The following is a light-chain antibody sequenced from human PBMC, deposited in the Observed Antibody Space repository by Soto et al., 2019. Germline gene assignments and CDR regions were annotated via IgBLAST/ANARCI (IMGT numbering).Light chain of an antibody. J-gene: IGLJ1*01. CDR3: QSYDSSLTSYV. CDR1: SSNIGAGYD. V-gene: IGLV1-40*01. Sequence: QSVLTQPPSVSGAPGQRVTISCTGSSSNIGAGYDVHWYQQLPGTAPKLLIYGNSNRPSGVPVRFSGSKSGTSASLAITGLQAEDEADYYCQSYDSSLTSYVFGTGTKLTVL. CDR2: GNS.